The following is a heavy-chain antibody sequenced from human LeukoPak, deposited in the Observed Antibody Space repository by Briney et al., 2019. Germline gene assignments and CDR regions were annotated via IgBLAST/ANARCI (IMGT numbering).Heavy chain of an antibody. D-gene: IGHD4-17*01. CDR3: ARLYGDHARADY. Sequence: EASVKVSCKASGYTFTGYYMHWVRQAPGQGLEWMGWINPNSGGTNHAQKFQGRVTMTRDTSISTAYMELSRLRSDDTAVYYCARLYGDHARADYWGQGTLVTVSS. CDR2: INPNSGGT. V-gene: IGHV1-2*02. J-gene: IGHJ4*02. CDR1: GYTFTGYY.